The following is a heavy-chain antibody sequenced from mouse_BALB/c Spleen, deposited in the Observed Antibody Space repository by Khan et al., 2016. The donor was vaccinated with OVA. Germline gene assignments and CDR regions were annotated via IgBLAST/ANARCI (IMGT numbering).Heavy chain of an antibody. CDR2: ISSGGSYT. J-gene: IGHJ3*01. V-gene: IGHV5-9-4*01. CDR1: GFTFSSYA. CDR3: ARGGYGVAY. D-gene: IGHD2-2*01. Sequence: EVQRVESGGGLVKPGGSLKLSCAASGFTFSSYAMSWVRQSPEKRLEWVAEISSGGSYTYYPDTVTGRFTISRDNAKNTLYLEMSSLRSEDTAMYYCARGGYGVAYWGRGTLVTVSA.